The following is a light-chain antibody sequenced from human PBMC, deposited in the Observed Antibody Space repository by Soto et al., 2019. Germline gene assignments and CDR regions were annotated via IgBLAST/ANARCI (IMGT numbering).Light chain of an antibody. CDR2: GAS. CDR1: QSVSSN. V-gene: IGKV3-15*01. J-gene: IGKJ4*01. CDR3: QQYHNWPPVT. Sequence: EIVMTQSPATLSVSPGERATLSCRASQSVSSNLAWYQQKPGQAPLLLIYGASTRATGIPARFSGSGSGTEFTLTISSLQSEDFAIFYCQQYHNWPPVTFGGGTKVEIK.